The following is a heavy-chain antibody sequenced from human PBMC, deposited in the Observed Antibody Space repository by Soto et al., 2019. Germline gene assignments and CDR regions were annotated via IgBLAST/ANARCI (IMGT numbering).Heavy chain of an antibody. Sequence: SETLSLTCTVSGGSISSGGYYWSWIRQHPGKGLEWIGYIYYSGSTYYNPSLKSRVTISVDTSKNQFSLKLSSVTAADTAVYYCARAHIAARVGDAFDIWGQETMVTVSS. CDR1: GGSISSGGYY. CDR3: ARAHIAARVGDAFDI. V-gene: IGHV4-31*03. D-gene: IGHD6-6*01. CDR2: IYYSGST. J-gene: IGHJ3*02.